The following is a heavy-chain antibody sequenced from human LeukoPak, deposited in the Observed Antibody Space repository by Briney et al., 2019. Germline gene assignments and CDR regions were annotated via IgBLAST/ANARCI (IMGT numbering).Heavy chain of an antibody. Sequence: GGSLRLPCTASGFTFSAYAMMWVRQAPGKGPEWVSAISGSGGSTYYADSVKGRFTISRDNSKNTLYLQMNSLRAEDTAVYYCAKGDSGSYAVDYWGQGTLVTVSS. V-gene: IGHV3-23*01. CDR3: AKGDSGSYAVDY. J-gene: IGHJ4*02. CDR1: GFTFSAYA. CDR2: ISGSGGST. D-gene: IGHD1-26*01.